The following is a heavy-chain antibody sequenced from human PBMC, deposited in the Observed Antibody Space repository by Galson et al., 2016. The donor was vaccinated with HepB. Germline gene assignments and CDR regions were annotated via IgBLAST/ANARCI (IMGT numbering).Heavy chain of an antibody. Sequence: SLRLSCAASGFSVSSYALSWVRQPPGKGLEWVSTISGSGDKTYYIDSVKGRFTISRDNSKDTLYLQMHRLRVDDTALYYCAKDRASRLSRRGWLTNDALDIWGQGTMVTVSS. CDR2: ISGSGDKT. V-gene: IGHV3-23*01. CDR1: GFSVSSYA. D-gene: IGHD6-19*01. CDR3: AKDRASRLSRRGWLTNDALDI. J-gene: IGHJ3*02.